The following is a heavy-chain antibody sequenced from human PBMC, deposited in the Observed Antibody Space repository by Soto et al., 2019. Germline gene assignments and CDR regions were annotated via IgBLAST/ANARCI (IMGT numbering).Heavy chain of an antibody. J-gene: IGHJ4*02. CDR1: GGSFSGYY. CDR3: ARGRFAYSSSHIDY. Sequence: QVQLQQWGAGLLKPSETLSLTCAVYGGSFSGYYWSWIRQPPGKGLEWIGEINHSGSTNYNPSLKSRVTISVDTSKNQFSLKLSSVTAADTAVYYCARGRFAYSSSHIDYWGQGTLVTVSS. D-gene: IGHD6-6*01. V-gene: IGHV4-34*01. CDR2: INHSGST.